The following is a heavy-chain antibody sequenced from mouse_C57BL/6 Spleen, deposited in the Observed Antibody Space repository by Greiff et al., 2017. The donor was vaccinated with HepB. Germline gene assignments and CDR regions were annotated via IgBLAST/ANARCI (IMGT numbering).Heavy chain of an antibody. J-gene: IGHJ2*01. CDR2: IYPGDGDT. D-gene: IGHD2-3*01. V-gene: IGHV1-82*01. CDR1: GYAFSSSW. Sequence: QVQLQQSGPELVKPGASVKISCKASGYAFSSSWMNWVKQRPGKGLEWIGRIYPGDGDTNYNGKFKGKATLTADKSSSTAYMQRSSLTSEDSAVYFCARSGDGYYFDYWGQGTTLTVSS. CDR3: ARSGDGYYFDY.